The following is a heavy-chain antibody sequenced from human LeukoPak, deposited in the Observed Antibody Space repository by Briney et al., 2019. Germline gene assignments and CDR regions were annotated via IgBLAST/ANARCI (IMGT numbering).Heavy chain of an antibody. Sequence: ASVTVSCTASGYTFTSYDINWVRQATGQGLEWMGWMNPNSGNTGYAQKFQGRVTMTRNTPIRTAYMELSSLRSEDTAVYYCARARGYSYGYSDYWGQGTLVTVSS. CDR2: MNPNSGNT. J-gene: IGHJ4*02. D-gene: IGHD5-18*01. CDR3: ARARGYSYGYSDY. V-gene: IGHV1-8*01. CDR1: GYTFTSYD.